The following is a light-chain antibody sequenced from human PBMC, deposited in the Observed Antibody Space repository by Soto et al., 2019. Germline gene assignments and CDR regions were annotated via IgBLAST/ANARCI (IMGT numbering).Light chain of an antibody. V-gene: IGKV3-11*01. CDR1: QSVGSK. Sequence: EIVLTQSPVTLSLSPGEGAALSCRASQSVGSKLAWFQQNPGQAPRLLIYDAFNRATGIPARFSGSGSGTDFTLALSSLEPEDFAVYYCQQRSNWPPAFGQGTRLEIK. CDR2: DAF. CDR3: QQRSNWPPA. J-gene: IGKJ5*01.